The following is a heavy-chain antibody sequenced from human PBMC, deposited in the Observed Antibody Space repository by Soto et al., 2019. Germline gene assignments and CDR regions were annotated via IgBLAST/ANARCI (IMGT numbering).Heavy chain of an antibody. CDR2: ISSSSSYI. J-gene: IGHJ4*02. CDR1: GFTFSSYS. V-gene: IGHV3-21*01. D-gene: IGHD1-26*01. CDR3: ARGYWELPNPPCLDY. Sequence: GGSLRLSCAASGFTFSSYSMNWVRQAPGKGLEWVSSISSSSSYIYYADSVKGRFTISRDNAKNSLYLQMNSLRAEDTAVYYCARGYWELPNPPCLDYWGQGTLVTVSS.